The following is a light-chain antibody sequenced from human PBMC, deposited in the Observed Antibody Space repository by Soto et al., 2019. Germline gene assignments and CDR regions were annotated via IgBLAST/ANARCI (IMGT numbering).Light chain of an antibody. V-gene: IGKV3-15*01. CDR2: GAS. J-gene: IGKJ1*01. Sequence: EIVMTQSPATLSVSPGERATLSCRASQSVSSNLAWYQQKPGQAPRLLIYGASTRATGIPARFSGSGSGTEVTLTISSLQSEDFAVYYCQQYNNWPVLTFGQGTKVEIK. CDR3: QQYNNWPVLT. CDR1: QSVSSN.